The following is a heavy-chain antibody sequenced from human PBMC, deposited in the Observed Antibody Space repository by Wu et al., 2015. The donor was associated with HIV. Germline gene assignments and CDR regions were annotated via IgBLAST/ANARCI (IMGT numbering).Heavy chain of an antibody. J-gene: IGHJ6*02. V-gene: IGHV1-69*13. D-gene: IGHD3-16*01. CDR1: GGTFSSYA. Sequence: QVQLVQSGAEVKKPGSSVKVSCKASGGTFSSYAISWVRQAPGQGLEWMGRIIPIFGTANYAQKFQGRVTITADESTSTAYMELSSLRSEDTAVYYCARVDMITFGGVGTAQLYYYGMDVWGQGTTVTVSS. CDR2: IIPIFGTA. CDR3: ARVDMITFGGVGTAQLYYYGMDV.